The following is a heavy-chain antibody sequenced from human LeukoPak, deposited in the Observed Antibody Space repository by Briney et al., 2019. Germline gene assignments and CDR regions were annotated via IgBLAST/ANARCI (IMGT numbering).Heavy chain of an antibody. J-gene: IGHJ4*02. D-gene: IGHD3-22*01. V-gene: IGHV3-30*04. CDR1: GFTFSSYA. Sequence: GGSLRLSCAASGFTFSSYAMHWVRQAPGKGLEWVAVISYDGSNKYYADSVKGRFTISRDNSKNTLYLQMNSLRAEDTAVYYCARVRLRSSYCDSSGYEGRYWGQGTLVTVSS. CDR2: ISYDGSNK. CDR3: ARVRLRSSYCDSSGYEGRY.